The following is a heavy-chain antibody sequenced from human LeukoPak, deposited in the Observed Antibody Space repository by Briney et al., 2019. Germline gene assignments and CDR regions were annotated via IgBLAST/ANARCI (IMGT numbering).Heavy chain of an antibody. D-gene: IGHD3-22*01. Sequence: GASVKVSCKASGYTFTGYYMHWVRQAPGQGLEWMGWINPNSGSTNYAQKFQGRVTMTRDTSISTAYMELSRLRSDDTAVYYCARDRYYYDSSGYYYPDAFDIWGQGTMVTVSS. CDR3: ARDRYYYDSSGYYYPDAFDI. J-gene: IGHJ3*02. CDR1: GYTFTGYY. V-gene: IGHV1-2*02. CDR2: INPNSGST.